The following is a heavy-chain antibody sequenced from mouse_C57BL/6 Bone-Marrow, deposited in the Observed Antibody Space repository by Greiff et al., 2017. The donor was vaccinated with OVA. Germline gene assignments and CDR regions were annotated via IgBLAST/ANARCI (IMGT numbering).Heavy chain of an antibody. Sequence: EVKLQQSGPELVKPGASVKISCKASGYTFTDYYMNWVKQSHGKSLEWIGDINPNNGGTSYNQKFKGKATLTVDKSSSTAYMELRSLTSEDSAVYYCARGTAQATYYYAMDYWGQGTSVTVSS. V-gene: IGHV1-26*01. CDR2: INPNNGGT. D-gene: IGHD3-2*02. J-gene: IGHJ4*01. CDR1: GYTFTDYY. CDR3: ARGTAQATYYYAMDY.